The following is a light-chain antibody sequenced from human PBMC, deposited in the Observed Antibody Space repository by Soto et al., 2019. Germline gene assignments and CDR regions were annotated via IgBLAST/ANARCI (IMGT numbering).Light chain of an antibody. Sequence: EIVLTQSPGTLSLSPGERATLSCRASQSVSSIYLAWYQQKPGQAPRLLIYDACSRATGIPDRFSGSGSVTDFTLTISRLEPEDFAVYYCQQYGSSLYTFGQGTKLEI. CDR3: QQYGSSLYT. CDR1: QSVSSIY. V-gene: IGKV3-20*01. CDR2: DAC. J-gene: IGKJ2*01.